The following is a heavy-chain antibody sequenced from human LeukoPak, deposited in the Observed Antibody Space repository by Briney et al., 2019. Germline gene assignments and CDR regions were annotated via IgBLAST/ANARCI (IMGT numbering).Heavy chain of an antibody. D-gene: IGHD3-3*01. V-gene: IGHV1-18*01. CDR2: IGAYNGNT. J-gene: IGHJ6*02. CDR3: AREREGITIFGVPRGSGYYYGMDV. CDR1: GYTFTSYG. Sequence: ASVKVSCKASGYTFTSYGISWVRQAPGQGLEWMGWIGAYNGNTNYAQKLQGRVTMTTDTSTSTAYMELRSLRSDDTAVYYCAREREGITIFGVPRGSGYYYGMDVWGQGTTVTVSS.